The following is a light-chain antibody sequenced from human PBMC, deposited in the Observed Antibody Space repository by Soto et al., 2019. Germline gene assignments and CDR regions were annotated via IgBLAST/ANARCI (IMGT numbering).Light chain of an antibody. CDR3: SSYAGSNIYVV. V-gene: IGLV2-8*01. CDR2: EVS. Sequence: QSALTQPPSASGSPGQSVTISCPGTGSDVGGYNYVSWYQHHPGKAPKLMLYEVSTRPSGVPDRFSGSKSGNTASLTVSGLQAEDEADYYCSSYAGSNIYVVFGGGTKVTVL. CDR1: GSDVGGYNY. J-gene: IGLJ2*01.